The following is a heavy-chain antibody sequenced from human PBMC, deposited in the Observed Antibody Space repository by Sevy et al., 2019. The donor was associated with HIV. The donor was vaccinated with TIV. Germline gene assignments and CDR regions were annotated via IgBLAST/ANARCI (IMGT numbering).Heavy chain of an antibody. V-gene: IGHV4-39*01. D-gene: IGHD6-19*01. Sequence: SETLSLACTVSGGSISRSSYYWGWIRQPPGKGLEWIGSIYSTGSTSYNPSLKSRVTLSADTSKNQFSLKLDSVSAADTAVYYCATPRGSDWYEGTGGYFDLWGRGALVTVSS. CDR3: ATPRGSDWYEGTGGYFDL. CDR1: GGSISRSSYY. CDR2: IYSTGST. J-gene: IGHJ2*01.